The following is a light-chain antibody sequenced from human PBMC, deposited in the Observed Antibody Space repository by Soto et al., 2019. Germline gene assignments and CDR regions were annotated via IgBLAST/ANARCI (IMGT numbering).Light chain of an antibody. CDR3: QQYGSSRWT. CDR2: GAS. V-gene: IGKV3-20*01. CDR1: ESVSSNY. J-gene: IGKJ1*01. Sequence: NVLTQSPGTLSLSPGERATRACRASESVSSNYVAWYQQKPGQAPRLLVYGASSRATGIPDRFSGSGSGTDFTLTSRRLEPEDFAVYYCQQYGSSRWTCGQGTKVEIK.